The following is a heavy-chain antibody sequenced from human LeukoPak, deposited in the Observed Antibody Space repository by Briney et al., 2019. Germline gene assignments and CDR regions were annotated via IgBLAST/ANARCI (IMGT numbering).Heavy chain of an antibody. CDR3: AKTQGFFDH. J-gene: IGHJ4*02. CDR2: ISDGGDTT. Sequence: GSLRLSCAASEFTFSNNGMTWVRQAPGKGMEWVTGISDGGDTTYDAGSVKGRFTVSRDNSKNILYLQMNSLRAEDTAIYYCAKTQGFFDHWGQGSLVTVSS. V-gene: IGHV3-23*01. CDR1: EFTFSNNG.